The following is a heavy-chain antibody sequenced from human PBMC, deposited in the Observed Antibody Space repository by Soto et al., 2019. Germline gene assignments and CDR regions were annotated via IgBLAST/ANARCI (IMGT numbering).Heavy chain of an antibody. CDR2: ISAYNGNT. CDR3: ARGEPDYGDYGIDY. J-gene: IGHJ4*02. V-gene: IGHV1-18*01. Sequence: GPPVKVSCQPSCYTFTTYGISWVRQAPGQGLEWMGWISAYNGNTNYAQKLQGRVTMTTDTSTSTAYMELRSLRSDDTAVYYCARGEPDYGDYGIDYWGQGTLVT. CDR1: CYTFTTYG. D-gene: IGHD4-17*01.